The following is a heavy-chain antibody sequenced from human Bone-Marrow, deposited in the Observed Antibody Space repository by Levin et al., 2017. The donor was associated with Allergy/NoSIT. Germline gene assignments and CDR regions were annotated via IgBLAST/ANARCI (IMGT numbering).Heavy chain of an antibody. Sequence: GESLKISCAASGFTVSSNYMSWVRQAPGKGLEWVSVIYSGGTTYYADSVKGRFTISRDNSKNILYLQMNSLRAEDTALYYCARDYPRYYYGPGRHVRGGAALDVWGQGTAVTVPS. CDR3: ARDYPRYYYGPGRHVRGGAALDV. CDR2: IYSGGTT. V-gene: IGHV3-53*01. D-gene: IGHD3-10*01. J-gene: IGHJ6*02. CDR1: GFTVSSNY.